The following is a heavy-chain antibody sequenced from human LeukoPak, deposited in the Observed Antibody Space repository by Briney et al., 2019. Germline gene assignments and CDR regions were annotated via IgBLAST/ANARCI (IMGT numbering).Heavy chain of an antibody. D-gene: IGHD2-15*01. CDR3: ARVNRFCSGGSCYYIDS. V-gene: IGHV3-64*01. J-gene: IGHJ4*02. CDR2: ISNDGGST. Sequence: PGGSLRLSCAASGFTFSSYAMHWVRQAPGKGLEYVSAISNDGGSTYYANSVKGRLTISRDNSKNTLYLQMGTLRAEDMAVYYCARVNRFCSGGSCYYIDSWGQGTPVTVSS. CDR1: GFTFSSYA.